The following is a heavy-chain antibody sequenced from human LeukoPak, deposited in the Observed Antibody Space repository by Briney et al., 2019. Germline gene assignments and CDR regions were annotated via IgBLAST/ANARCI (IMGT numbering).Heavy chain of an antibody. CDR2: IWYDGSNK. J-gene: IGHJ6*03. D-gene: IGHD5-12*01. CDR3: AKAGGNSGYDNYYYMDV. Sequence: GRSLRLSCAASGFIFSTYGMQWVRQAPGKGLEWVALIWYDGSNKYYVDSVKGRFTISRDNSKNTLYLQMNSLRAEDTAVYCCAKAGGNSGYDNYYYMDVWGTGTTVTVSS. V-gene: IGHV3-33*06. CDR1: GFIFSTYG.